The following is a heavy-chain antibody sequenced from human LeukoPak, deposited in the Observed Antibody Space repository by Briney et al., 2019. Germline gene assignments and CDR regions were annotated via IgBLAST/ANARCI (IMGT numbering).Heavy chain of an antibody. CDR2: IDKGGRKT. D-gene: IGHD1-26*01. CDR3: ATWAFYHSLDV. Sequence: GGSLRLSCAASGFTLGAFAMHWVRQAPGKGLEWVSLIDKGGRKTYYADSVKGRFTISRDNSKNSLYLQMTSLRTEDTALYYCATWAFYHSLDVWGHGTTVTVFS. V-gene: IGHV3-43*02. J-gene: IGHJ6*02. CDR1: GFTLGAFA.